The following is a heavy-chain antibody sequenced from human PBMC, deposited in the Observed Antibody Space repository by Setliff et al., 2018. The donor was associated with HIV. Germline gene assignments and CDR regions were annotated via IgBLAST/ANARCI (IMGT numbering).Heavy chain of an antibody. Sequence: SETLSLTCTVSGGSISSHYWSWIRQPPGEGLEWIGYLYYNGNTDYNPSLKNRVSILLDTSNNHFSLKLSSVTAADTAVYYCATYCGGDSPCAFDIWGQGTMVTVSS. J-gene: IGHJ3*02. CDR2: LYYNGNT. CDR1: GGSISSHY. CDR3: ATYCGGDSPCAFDI. D-gene: IGHD2-21*02. V-gene: IGHV4-59*06.